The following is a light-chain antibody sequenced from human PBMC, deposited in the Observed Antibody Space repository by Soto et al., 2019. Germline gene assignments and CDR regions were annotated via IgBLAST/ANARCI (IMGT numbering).Light chain of an antibody. Sequence: DIQMTQSPSSLSASVGDRVTITCRASQGISNYLAWYQQKRGKVPKLLIYAASTLQSGVPSRFSGSGSGKAFPLTSSSLQPEDVATYYCHNYNSAPLTFGGGTKVEIK. V-gene: IGKV1-27*01. CDR1: QGISNY. CDR2: AAS. J-gene: IGKJ4*01. CDR3: HNYNSAPLT.